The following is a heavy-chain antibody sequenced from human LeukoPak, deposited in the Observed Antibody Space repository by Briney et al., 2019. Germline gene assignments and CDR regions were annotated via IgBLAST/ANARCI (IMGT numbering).Heavy chain of an antibody. CDR3: AREGIAAAATYFDY. Sequence: GGSLRLSCAASGFTFTDYYMSWIRQAPGKGLEWVSYISSSGSTIYYADSVKGRFTISRDNAKNSLYLQMNSLRAEDTAVYYCAREGIAAAATYFDYWGQGTLVTVSS. D-gene: IGHD6-13*01. CDR1: GFTFTDYY. V-gene: IGHV3-11*01. CDR2: ISSSGSTI. J-gene: IGHJ4*02.